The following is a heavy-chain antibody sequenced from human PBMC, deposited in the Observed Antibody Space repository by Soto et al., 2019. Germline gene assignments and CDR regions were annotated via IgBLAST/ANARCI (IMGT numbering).Heavy chain of an antibody. J-gene: IGHJ5*02. V-gene: IGHV4-34*01. CDR1: GGSFSGYY. D-gene: IGHD6-13*01. CDR3: ARGYSSSWYNWFDP. CDR2: INHSGST. Sequence: SETLSLTCAVYGGSFSGYYWSWIRQPPGKGLEWIGEINHSGSTNYNPSLKSRVTISVDTSKNQFSLKLSSVTAADTAVYYCARGYSSSWYNWFDPWGQGTLVTVS.